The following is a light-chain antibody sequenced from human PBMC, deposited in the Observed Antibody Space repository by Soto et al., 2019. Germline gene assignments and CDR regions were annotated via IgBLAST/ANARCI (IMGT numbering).Light chain of an antibody. Sequence: EIVLTQSPATLSLSPGERATLSFRASQSVSSYLAWYQQKPGQAPRLLIYDASNRATGIPARFSGSGSGTEFTLTISSLQSEDFAVYYCQQYNDWWTFGQGTKVDNK. CDR2: DAS. CDR1: QSVSSY. CDR3: QQYNDWWT. J-gene: IGKJ1*01. V-gene: IGKV3-11*01.